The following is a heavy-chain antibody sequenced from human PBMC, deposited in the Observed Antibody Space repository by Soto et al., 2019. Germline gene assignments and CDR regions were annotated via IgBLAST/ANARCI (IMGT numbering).Heavy chain of an antibody. J-gene: IGHJ6*02. CDR1: GFTFSSYS. D-gene: IGHD2-15*01. CDR2: ISSSSSTI. V-gene: IGHV3-48*02. Sequence: EVQLVESGGGLVQPGGSLRLSCAASGFTFSSYSMNWVRQAPGKGLEWVSYISSSSSTIYYADSVKGRFTISRDNAKKXLXWXXNRRRDEVTAVYYCGGDGACSGGSCYLHYYYGMDVWGQGTTVTVSS. CDR3: GGDGACSGGSCYLHYYYGMDV.